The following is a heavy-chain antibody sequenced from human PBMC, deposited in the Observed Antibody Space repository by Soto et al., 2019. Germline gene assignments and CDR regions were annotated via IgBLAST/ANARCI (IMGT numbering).Heavy chain of an antibody. V-gene: IGHV2-5*02. D-gene: IGHD3-16*01. Sequence: QITLNESGPALVKPTQTLTLTCTFSGFSLNTRDVGVGWIRQPPGKALEWLGVVYWDDDKTYSPSLKSRLTITKDTPKNHVVLRMTKMAPVDTATYYCAHCRGGVASFWGQGTLVTVS. CDR3: AHCRGGVASF. J-gene: IGHJ4*02. CDR1: GFSLNTRDVG. CDR2: VYWDDDK.